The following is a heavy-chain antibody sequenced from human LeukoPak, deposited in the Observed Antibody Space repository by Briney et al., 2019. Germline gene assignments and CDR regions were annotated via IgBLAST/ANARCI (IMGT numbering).Heavy chain of an antibody. Sequence: TLSLTCAVSGGSISSGGYSWSWIRQPPGKGLEWIGYIYHSGSTYYNPSLKSRVTISVDRSKNQFSLKLSSVTAADTAVYYCAREAPGNWFDPWGQGTLVTVSS. J-gene: IGHJ5*02. CDR3: AREAPGNWFDP. CDR1: GGSISSGGYS. CDR2: IYHSGST. V-gene: IGHV4-30-2*01.